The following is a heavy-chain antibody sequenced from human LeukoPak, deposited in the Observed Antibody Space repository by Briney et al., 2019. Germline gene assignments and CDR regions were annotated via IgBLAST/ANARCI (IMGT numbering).Heavy chain of an antibody. V-gene: IGHV1-2*02. CDR2: VNCNTGAT. D-gene: IGHD2-15*01. Sequence: ASVKGSCKTSVYTFTCYYIYWVRQAPWQGLAWMGWVNCNTGATNSAQKFQGRVTMTRDTSTPTVNVELSSLRSDDTAVYYCARLRGSSLKLGWFDPWGQGTLVTVSS. J-gene: IGHJ5*02. CDR3: ARLRGSSLKLGWFDP. CDR1: VYTFTCYY.